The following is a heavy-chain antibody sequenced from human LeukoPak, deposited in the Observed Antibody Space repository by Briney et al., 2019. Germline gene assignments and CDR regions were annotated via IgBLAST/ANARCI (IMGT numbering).Heavy chain of an antibody. D-gene: IGHD3-10*01. CDR3: AREHGYYGSGSYLDY. Sequence: GGSLRLSCAASGITFSSYSMNWVRQAPGKGLEWVSSISSSSSYIYYADSVKGRFTISRDNAKNSLYLQMNSLRAEDTAVYYCAREHGYYGSGSYLDYWGQGTLVTVSS. V-gene: IGHV3-21*01. CDR1: GITFSSYS. J-gene: IGHJ4*02. CDR2: ISSSSSYI.